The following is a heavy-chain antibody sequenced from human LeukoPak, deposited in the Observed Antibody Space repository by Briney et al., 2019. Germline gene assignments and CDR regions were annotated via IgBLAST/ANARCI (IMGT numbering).Heavy chain of an antibody. J-gene: IGHJ4*02. CDR1: GGSMNNYY. CDR2: VYQTGDT. Sequence: SETLSLTCTVSGGSMNNYYWSWFRRPPGKGLEWIAYVYQTGDTRYNPSLKSRVTISLDTSKNQFSLKVTSVTATDMAVYYCARHPFSAPFDYWGQGILVTVSS. D-gene: IGHD6-19*01. V-gene: IGHV4-59*08. CDR3: ARHPFSAPFDY.